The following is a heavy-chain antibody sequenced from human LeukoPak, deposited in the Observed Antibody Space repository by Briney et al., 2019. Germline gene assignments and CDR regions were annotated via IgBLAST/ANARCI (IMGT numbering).Heavy chain of an antibody. J-gene: IGHJ3*02. V-gene: IGHV3-48*03. Sequence: GGSLRLSCAASGFTFRSYEMNWVRQAPGKGLEWVSYISGSGSTIHYADFVKGRFTISRDNAKNSLFLQMNSLRAEDTAVYYCARGGYNYGYAFDIWGQGTMVTTSS. D-gene: IGHD5-24*01. CDR1: GFTFRSYE. CDR2: ISGSGSTI. CDR3: ARGGYNYGYAFDI.